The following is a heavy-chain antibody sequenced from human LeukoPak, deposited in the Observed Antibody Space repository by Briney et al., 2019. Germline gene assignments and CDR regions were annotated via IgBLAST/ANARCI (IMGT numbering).Heavy chain of an antibody. J-gene: IGHJ4*02. V-gene: IGHV1-2*02. Sequence: EASVKVSCKASGYTFTGYYMHWVRQAPGQGLEWMGWINPNSGGTNYAQKFQGRVTMTRDTSISTAYMELRRLRSDDTAVYYCARDFRCSGGSCGLDYWGQGTLVTVSS. D-gene: IGHD2-15*01. CDR1: GYTFTGYY. CDR2: INPNSGGT. CDR3: ARDFRCSGGSCGLDY.